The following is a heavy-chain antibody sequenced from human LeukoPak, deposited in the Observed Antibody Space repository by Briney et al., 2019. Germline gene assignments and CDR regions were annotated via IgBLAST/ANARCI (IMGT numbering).Heavy chain of an antibody. Sequence: GGSLRLSCAGSGFSFNNYAMYWVRQAPGKGLEWVSALSSSGLSPYYADSVKGRFSIFRDISKNTLYLQMNSLRAEDTAVYYCTKAGPDTYAFDIWGQGTMVTVSS. CDR1: GFSFNNYA. CDR2: LSSSGLSP. J-gene: IGHJ3*02. V-gene: IGHV3-23*01. CDR3: TKAGPDTYAFDI. D-gene: IGHD2/OR15-2a*01.